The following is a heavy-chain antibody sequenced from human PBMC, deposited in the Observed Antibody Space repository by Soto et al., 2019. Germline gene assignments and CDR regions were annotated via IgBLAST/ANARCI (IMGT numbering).Heavy chain of an antibody. Sequence: QVQLLESGGGVVQPGTSLRLSCAASGFTFRNYGMHWVRQAPGKGLEWVAVIWYDGSNEYYVDSVKGRFSISRDNSRNTRDLKMNSRRAEDTAVFYCARVLGRYYGSGSYRGVDVWGQGTPVTVSS. CDR1: GFTFRNYG. CDR3: ARVLGRYYGSGSYRGVDV. J-gene: IGHJ6*02. V-gene: IGHV3-33*01. CDR2: IWYDGSNE. D-gene: IGHD3-10*01.